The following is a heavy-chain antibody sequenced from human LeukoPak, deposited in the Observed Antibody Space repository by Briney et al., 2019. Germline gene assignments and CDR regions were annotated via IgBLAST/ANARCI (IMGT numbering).Heavy chain of an antibody. J-gene: IGHJ4*02. CDR3: ARDSPGGYGGTIGPIFDY. V-gene: IGHV1-2*02. D-gene: IGHD4-23*01. CDR1: GYTFTGYY. CDR2: INPNSGGT. Sequence: GASVKVSCKASGYTFTGYYIHWVRQAPGQGLEWMGWINPNSGGTNYAQKFQGRVTMTRDTSISTAYMELSRLRSDDTAVYYCARDSPGGYGGTIGPIFDYWGQGTLVTVSS.